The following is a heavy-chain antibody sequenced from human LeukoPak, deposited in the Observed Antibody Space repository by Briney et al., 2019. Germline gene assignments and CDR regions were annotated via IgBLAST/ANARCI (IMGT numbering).Heavy chain of an antibody. Sequence: ASVKVSCKASGYTYTSYDINWVRQATGQGLEWMGWMSPNSGNTGYAQKLQGRVTMTTDTSTSTAYMELRSLRSDDTAVYYCARSYSSSWYSYYYYYMDVWGKGTTVTISS. V-gene: IGHV1-8*02. D-gene: IGHD6-13*01. J-gene: IGHJ6*03. CDR3: ARSYSSSWYSYYYYYMDV. CDR1: GYTYTSYD. CDR2: MSPNSGNT.